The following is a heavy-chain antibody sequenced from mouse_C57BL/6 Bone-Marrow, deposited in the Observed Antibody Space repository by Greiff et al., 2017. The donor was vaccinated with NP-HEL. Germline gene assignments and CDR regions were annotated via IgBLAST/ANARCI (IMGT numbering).Heavy chain of an antibody. D-gene: IGHD2-1*01. CDR3: ARRNLFGNLSCFDC. V-gene: IGHV1-64*01. Sequence: QVQLQQPGAELVKPGVSVMLSCKASGYTFTSYWMHRVKQRPGQGLEWIGMIHPISGSTNYNEKFKSNATLTVDRSSSTAYMRLHSLTSEDSAVYYCARRNLFGNLSCFDCWGRGATLTVSS. J-gene: IGHJ2*01. CDR2: IHPISGST. CDR1: GYTFTSYW.